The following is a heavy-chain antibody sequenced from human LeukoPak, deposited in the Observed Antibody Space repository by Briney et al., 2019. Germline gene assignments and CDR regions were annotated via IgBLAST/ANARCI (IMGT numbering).Heavy chain of an antibody. Sequence: SETLSLTCTVSGYSISRDYSWAWIRRPPGKGLEWIGSIFHSESTYYNPSLKSRVTISVDTSKNQFSLKLSSVTAADTAVYYCAREAYYYDSSGYRHKPFDYWGQGTLVTVSS. J-gene: IGHJ4*02. V-gene: IGHV4-38-2*02. CDR3: AREAYYYDSSGYRHKPFDY. D-gene: IGHD3-22*01. CDR1: GYSISRDYS. CDR2: IFHSEST.